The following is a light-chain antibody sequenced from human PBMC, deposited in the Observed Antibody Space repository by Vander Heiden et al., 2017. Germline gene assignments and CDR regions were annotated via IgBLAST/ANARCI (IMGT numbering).Light chain of an antibody. CDR2: GNS. Sequence: HSVLPQPPSVSGAPGQRVPLSSPCGSSNIVAGYDVHWYPPLPGTAPKLLIFGNSNRPSGVPDRFSGSKSGTSASLAITGLQAEDEADYYCQSYDSSLSGFVVFGGGTKLTVL. V-gene: IGLV1-40*01. CDR1: SSNIVAGYD. CDR3: QSYDSSLSGFVV. J-gene: IGLJ2*01.